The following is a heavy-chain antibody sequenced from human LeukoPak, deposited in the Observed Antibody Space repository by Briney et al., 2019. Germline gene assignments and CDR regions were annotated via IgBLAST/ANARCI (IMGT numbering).Heavy chain of an antibody. D-gene: IGHD2-15*01. CDR1: GYTFPSND. J-gene: IGHJ4*02. CDR2: ISAYNGNT. CDR3: ARVGVSCSGGSCYSDHFDY. Sequence: ASVKVSCKASGYTFPSNDLSWVRQAPGQGLEWMGWISAYNGNTNYAQKLQGRVTMTTDTSTSTAYMELRNLRSEDTAVYYCARVGVSCSGGSCYSDHFDYWGQGTLVTVSS. V-gene: IGHV1-18*01.